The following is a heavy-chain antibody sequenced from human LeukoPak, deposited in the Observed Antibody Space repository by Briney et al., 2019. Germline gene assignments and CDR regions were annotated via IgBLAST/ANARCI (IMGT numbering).Heavy chain of an antibody. CDR2: INSDGSST. J-gene: IGHJ3*02. CDR1: GFTFSSYW. Sequence: GGSLRLSCAASGFTFSSYWMHWVRQAPGKGLVWVSRINSDGSSTSYADSVKGRFTISRDNAKNTLYLQMNSLRAEDTAVYYCAKDRPRYCSGGSCFHSGDAFDIWGQGTMVTVSS. D-gene: IGHD2-15*01. CDR3: AKDRPRYCSGGSCFHSGDAFDI. V-gene: IGHV3-74*01.